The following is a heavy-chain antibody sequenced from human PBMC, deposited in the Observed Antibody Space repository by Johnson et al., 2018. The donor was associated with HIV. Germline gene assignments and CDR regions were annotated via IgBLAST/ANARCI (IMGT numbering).Heavy chain of an antibody. J-gene: IGHJ3*02. CDR3: ARVEWFI. D-gene: IGHD3-3*01. CDR2: IYSGGST. V-gene: IGHV3-66*01. CDR1: GVTFRKFA. Sequence: MLLVESGGGLIQPGRSLRLSCTGSGVTFRKFAMGWVRRAPGKGLEWVSVIYSGGSTYYADSVKGRFTISRDNSKNTLYLQMNSLRAEDTAVYYCARVEWFIWGQGTMVTVSS.